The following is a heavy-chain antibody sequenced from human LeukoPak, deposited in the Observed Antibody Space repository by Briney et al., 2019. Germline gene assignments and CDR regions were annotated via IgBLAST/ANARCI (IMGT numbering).Heavy chain of an antibody. CDR3: ARHERDGYNLYYMDV. CDR2: IYTSGST. CDR1: GGSISSYY. Sequence: PSETLSLTCTVSGGSISSYYWSWIRQPPGKGLEWIGYIYTSGSTNCKPSLKSRVTISVDTSKNQFSLKLSSVTAADTAVYYCARHERDGYNLYYMDVWGKGTTVTVSS. J-gene: IGHJ6*03. V-gene: IGHV4-4*09. D-gene: IGHD5-24*01.